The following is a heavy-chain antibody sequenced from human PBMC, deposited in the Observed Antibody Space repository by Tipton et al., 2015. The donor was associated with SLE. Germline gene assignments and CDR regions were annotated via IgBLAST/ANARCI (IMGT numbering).Heavy chain of an antibody. J-gene: IGHJ6*02. CDR2: INHSGST. V-gene: IGHV4-34*01. CDR1: GYSISSGYY. Sequence: TLSLTCVVSGYSISSGYYWSWIRQPPGKGLEWIGEINHSGSTNYNPSLKSRVTISVDTSKNQFSLKLSSVTAADTAVYYCARAKTGTTYYYYYGMDVWGQGTTVTVSS. D-gene: IGHD1-7*01. CDR3: ARAKTGTTYYYYYGMDV.